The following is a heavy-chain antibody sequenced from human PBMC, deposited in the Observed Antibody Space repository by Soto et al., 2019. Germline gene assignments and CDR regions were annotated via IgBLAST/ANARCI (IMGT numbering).Heavy chain of an antibody. D-gene: IGHD3-3*01. CDR3: VRQPTLFGYYYYYMDV. Sequence: PSETLSLTCTVSGGSISSGGYYWSWIRQHPGKGLEWIGYIYYSGSTYYNPSLKSRVTISVDTSKNQFSLKLSSVTAADTAVYYCVRQPTLFGYYYYYMDVWGKGTTVTVSS. V-gene: IGHV4-31*03. CDR2: IYYSGST. J-gene: IGHJ6*03. CDR1: GGSISSGGYY.